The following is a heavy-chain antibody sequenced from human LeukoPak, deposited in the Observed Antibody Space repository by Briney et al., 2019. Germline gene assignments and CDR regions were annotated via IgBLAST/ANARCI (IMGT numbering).Heavy chain of an antibody. CDR3: ARVLAAAVPHIDY. J-gene: IGHJ4*02. CDR2: INHSGST. Sequence: SETLSLTCAVYGGSFSGYYWSWIRQPPGKGLEWIGEINHSGSTNYNPSLKSRVTISVDTSKNQFSLKLSSVTAADTAVYYCARVLAAAVPHIDYWGQGTLVTVSS. D-gene: IGHD6-13*01. V-gene: IGHV4-34*01. CDR1: GGSFSGYY.